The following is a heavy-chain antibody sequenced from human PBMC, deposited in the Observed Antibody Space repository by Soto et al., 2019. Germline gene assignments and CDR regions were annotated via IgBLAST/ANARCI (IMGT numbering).Heavy chain of an antibody. Sequence: QVQLVQSGAEVKKPGSSVKVSCKASGGTFSSYPISWVRQAPGQGLEWMGRIIPILDITDYAQRFQGRVTITAAKSTSTAYMELSSLSSDDTAVYYCARPTSTGTTSGYYFDYWGQGTLVTVSS. J-gene: IGHJ4*02. CDR2: IIPILDIT. CDR3: ARPTSTGTTSGYYFDY. CDR1: GGTFSSYP. D-gene: IGHD1-7*01. V-gene: IGHV1-69*02.